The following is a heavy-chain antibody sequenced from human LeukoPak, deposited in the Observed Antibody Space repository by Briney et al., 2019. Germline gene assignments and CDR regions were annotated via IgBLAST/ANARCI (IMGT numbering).Heavy chain of an antibody. V-gene: IGHV3-23*01. CDR1: GFTFFNYA. Sequence: AGGCLRLSCAASGFTFFNYAMSWVRQAPGKGLEWVSTLTGSGGSTYYAHSVKGRFTISRDNSKNTVFLQMNSLRAEDTAVYYCAKLYSSGWTTGGAFDVWGQGTMV. D-gene: IGHD6-19*01. CDR3: AKLYSSGWTTGGAFDV. J-gene: IGHJ3*01. CDR2: LTGSGGST.